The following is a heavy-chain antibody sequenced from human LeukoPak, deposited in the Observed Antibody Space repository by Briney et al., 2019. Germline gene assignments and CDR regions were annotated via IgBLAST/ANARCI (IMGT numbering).Heavy chain of an antibody. CDR3: AKRGIVIRVILVGFHKEAYFFDS. D-gene: IGHD3-16*01. J-gene: IGHJ4*02. CDR1: GITLSNYG. V-gene: IGHV3-23*01. CDR2: ISDSGGST. Sequence: GGSLLLSCAVSGITLSNYGMSWVRQAPGKGLEWVAGISDSGGSTNYADSVKSRLTISRDNPKNTLYLQMNSLRAEDTAVYFCAKRGIVIRVILVGFHKEAYFFDSWGQGALVTVSS.